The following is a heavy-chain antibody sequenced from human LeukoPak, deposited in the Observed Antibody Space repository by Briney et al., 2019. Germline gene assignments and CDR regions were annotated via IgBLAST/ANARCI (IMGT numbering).Heavy chain of an antibody. CDR2: ISSSSSYI. D-gene: IGHD3-22*01. V-gene: IGHV3-21*04. J-gene: IGHJ4*02. Sequence: GGSLRLSCAASGFTFSSYSMNWVRQAPGKGLEWVSSISSSSSYIYYADSVKGRFTISRDNAKNSLYLQMNSLRAEDTALYYCARDLLDYYDSSGYYPFDYWGQGTLVTVSS. CDR3: ARDLLDYYDSSGYYPFDY. CDR1: GFTFSSYS.